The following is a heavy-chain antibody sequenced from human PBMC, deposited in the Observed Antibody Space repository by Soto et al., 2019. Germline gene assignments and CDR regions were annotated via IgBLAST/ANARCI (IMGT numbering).Heavy chain of an antibody. CDR3: ARGGSESDY. Sequence: EAQLVESGGGLVQPGGSLRLSCAASGFTFSTYWMTWVRQAPGKGLEWVANIKEDGSDKNYVDSVKGRFTISRDNAKNSLYLQMNSLRVEDTALYYCARGGSESDYWGQGTLVIVSS. CDR2: IKEDGSDK. CDR1: GFTFSTYW. J-gene: IGHJ4*02. V-gene: IGHV3-7*01.